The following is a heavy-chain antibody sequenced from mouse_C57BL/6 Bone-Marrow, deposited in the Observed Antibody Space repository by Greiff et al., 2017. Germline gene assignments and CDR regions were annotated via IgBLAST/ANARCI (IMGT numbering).Heavy chain of an antibody. CDR2: IHPNSGST. Sequence: QVQLQQPGAELVKPGASVKLSCKASGYTFTSYWMHWVKQRPGQGLEWIGMIHPNSGSTNYNEKFKSKATLTVDKSSSTAYMQLSSLTSEDSAVYYCARQRWLRLYYFDYWGQGTTLTVSS. J-gene: IGHJ2*01. V-gene: IGHV1-64*01. D-gene: IGHD2-2*01. CDR3: ARQRWLRLYYFDY. CDR1: GYTFTSYW.